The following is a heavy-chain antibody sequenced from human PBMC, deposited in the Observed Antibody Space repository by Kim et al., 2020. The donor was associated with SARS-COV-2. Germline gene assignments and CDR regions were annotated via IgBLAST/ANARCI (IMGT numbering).Heavy chain of an antibody. J-gene: IGHJ4*02. CDR3: ARGREGYDDWCGYHNYFDY. D-gene: IGHD3-3*01. CDR1: GGSISSSSYY. V-gene: IGHV4-39*01. CDR2: IYYSGST. Sequence: SETLSLTCTVSGGSISSSSYYWGWIRQPPGKGLEWIGSIYYSGSTYYNPSLKSRVTISVDTSKNQFSLKLSSVTAADTAVYYCARGREGYDDWCGYHNYFDYWGQGTLVTVSS.